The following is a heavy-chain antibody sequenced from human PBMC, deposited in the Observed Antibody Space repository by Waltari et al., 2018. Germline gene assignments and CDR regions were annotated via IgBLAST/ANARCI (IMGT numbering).Heavy chain of an antibody. D-gene: IGHD6-6*01. CDR1: GGPFRRYA. V-gene: IGHV1-69*01. CDR2: IIPIFGTA. J-gene: IGHJ6*02. CDR3: ASDSSSSGASYGMDV. Sequence: QVQLVQSGAEVKKPGSSVKVPCKASGGPFRRYAIIWVRRPPGQGLEWMGGIIPIFGTANYAQKFQGRVTITADESTSTAYMELSSLRSEDTAVYYCASDSSSSGASYGMDVWGQGTTVTVSS.